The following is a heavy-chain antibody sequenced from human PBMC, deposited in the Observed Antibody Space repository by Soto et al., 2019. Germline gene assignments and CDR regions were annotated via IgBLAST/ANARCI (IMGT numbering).Heavy chain of an antibody. V-gene: IGHV5-51*01. CDR2: IYPGDSET. Sequence: PGESLKISCNGSGYNFTTFWIGWVRQMPGKGLEWMGIIYPGDSETKYSPDFEGQATISADRSTNTAYLQWRSLRASDTAMYYCARLGFPGAIYFDSWGLGTLVTVSS. CDR1: GYNFTTFW. CDR3: ARLGFPGAIYFDS. J-gene: IGHJ4*02.